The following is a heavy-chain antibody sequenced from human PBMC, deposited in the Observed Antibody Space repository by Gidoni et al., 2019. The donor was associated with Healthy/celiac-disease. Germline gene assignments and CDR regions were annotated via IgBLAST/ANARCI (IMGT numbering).Heavy chain of an antibody. J-gene: IGHJ1*01. D-gene: IGHD5-12*01. CDR3: ARGQGGSRWLQGAEYFQH. V-gene: IGHV4-59*01. Sequence: QVQLQESGPGLVKPSATLSLTCTVSGGSISSSSWSWIRQPPGKGLEWIGYIYYSGSTNYNPSLKSRVTISVDTSKNQFSLKLSSVTAADTAVYYCARGQGGSRWLQGAEYFQHWGQGTLVTVSS. CDR2: IYYSGST. CDR1: GGSISSSS.